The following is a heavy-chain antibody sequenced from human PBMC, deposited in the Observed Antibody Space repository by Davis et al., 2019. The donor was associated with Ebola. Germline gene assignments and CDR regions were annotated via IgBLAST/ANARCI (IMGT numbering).Heavy chain of an antibody. CDR3: ASTFYKGIVVSPEDGMDV. CDR1: GGSFSGHY. J-gene: IGHJ6*02. V-gene: IGHV4-34*01. D-gene: IGHD2-2*01. CDR2: IKHTGDM. Sequence: MPGGSLRLSCGVYGGSFSGHYWSWVRQPPGKGLEWIGEIKHTGDMKFNPSLKSRVTMSVDTSKNQFSLKLRSVTAADTAVYYCASTFYKGIVVSPEDGMDVWGPGTTVIVSS.